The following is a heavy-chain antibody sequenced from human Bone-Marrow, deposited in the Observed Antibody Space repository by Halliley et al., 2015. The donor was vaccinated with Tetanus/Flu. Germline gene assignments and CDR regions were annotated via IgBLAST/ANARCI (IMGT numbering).Heavy chain of an antibody. J-gene: IGHJ4*02. CDR3: ARVSYDNRGYYYAKF. Sequence: TLSLTCTVSGGSISSGGYYWSWIRQPPGKGLEWIGHIYNNEDTFYNPSLKSRVAISVDTSKSQFSLELSSVTAADTAVYYCARVSYDNRGYYYAKFWGQGTLVTVSS. D-gene: IGHD3-22*01. V-gene: IGHV4-30-4*01. CDR1: GGSISSGGYY. CDR2: IYNNEDT.